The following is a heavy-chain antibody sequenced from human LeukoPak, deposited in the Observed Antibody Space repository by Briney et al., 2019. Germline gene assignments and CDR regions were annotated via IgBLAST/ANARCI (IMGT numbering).Heavy chain of an antibody. CDR2: ISYDGSNK. CDR1: GFTFSSYG. V-gene: IGHV3-30*03. Sequence: PGRSLRLSCAASGFTFSSYGMHWVRQAPGKGLEWVAVISYDGSNKYYADSVKGRFTISRDNSKNTLYLQMNSLRAEDTAVYYCARSPGVRGVYIDYWGQGTLVTVSS. CDR3: ARSPGVRGVYIDY. J-gene: IGHJ4*02. D-gene: IGHD3-10*01.